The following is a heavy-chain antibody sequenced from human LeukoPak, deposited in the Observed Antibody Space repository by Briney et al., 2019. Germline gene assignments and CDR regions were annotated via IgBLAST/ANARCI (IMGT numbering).Heavy chain of an antibody. CDR2: IYYSGST. CDR1: GGSITSYY. Sequence: PSETLSLTCTVSGGSITSYYWSWIRQPPGKGLEWIWYIYYSGSTDYNPSLKSRVTISVDTSKNQFSLRLSSVIAADTAVYYCARAFWDSYFDYWGQGTLVTVSS. D-gene: IGHD2/OR15-2a*01. V-gene: IGHV4-59*01. J-gene: IGHJ4*02. CDR3: ARAFWDSYFDY.